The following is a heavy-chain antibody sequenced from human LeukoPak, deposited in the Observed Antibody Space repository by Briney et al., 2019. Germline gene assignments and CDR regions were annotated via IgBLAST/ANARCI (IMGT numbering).Heavy chain of an antibody. J-gene: IGHJ4*02. CDR2: IIPILGIA. CDR3: ARVGVYCSSTSCHTFDY. CDR1: GGTFSSYA. Sequence: ASVKVSCKASGGTFSSYAISWVRQAPGQGLEWMGRIIPILGIANYAQKLQGRVTMTTDTSTSTAYMELRSLRSDDTAVYYCARVGVYCSSTSCHTFDYWGQGTLVTVSS. V-gene: IGHV1-69*04. D-gene: IGHD2-2*01.